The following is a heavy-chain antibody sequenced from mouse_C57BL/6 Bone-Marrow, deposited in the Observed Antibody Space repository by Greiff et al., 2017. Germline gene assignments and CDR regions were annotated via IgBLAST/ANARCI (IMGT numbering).Heavy chain of an antibody. V-gene: IGHV2-9-1*01. D-gene: IGHD1-1*01. Sequence: QVQLQQSGPGLVAPSQSLSITCTVSGFSLTSYAISWVRQPPGKGLEWLGVIWTGGGTTYNSALKSRLSISKDNSTSQVFLKMNSRQTDDTARYYWARGSTTVVYWDFDVWGTGTTVTVSS. CDR2: IWTGGGT. CDR3: ARGSTTVVYWDFDV. J-gene: IGHJ1*03. CDR1: GFSLTSYA.